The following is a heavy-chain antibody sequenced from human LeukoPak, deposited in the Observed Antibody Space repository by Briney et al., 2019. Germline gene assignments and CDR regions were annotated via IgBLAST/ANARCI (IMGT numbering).Heavy chain of an antibody. CDR3: ARDLTPLIQLWPRSVDYNYGMDV. J-gene: IGHJ6*02. Sequence: GGSLRLSCAASGFTFSSYAMSWVRQAPGKGLEWVSAISGSGGSTYYADSVKGRFTISRDNSKNTLYLQMNCLGAEDTAVYYCARDLTPLIQLWPRSVDYNYGMDVWGQGTTVTVSS. CDR2: ISGSGGST. D-gene: IGHD5-24*01. CDR1: GFTFSSYA. V-gene: IGHV3-23*01.